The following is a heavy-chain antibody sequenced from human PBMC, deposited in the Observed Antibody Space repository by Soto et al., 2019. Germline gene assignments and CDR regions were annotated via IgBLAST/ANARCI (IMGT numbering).Heavy chain of an antibody. Sequence: SETLSLTCAVSGGSISSSNWWSWVRQPPGKGLEWIGEIYHSGSTNYNPSLKSRVTISVDKSKNQFSLKLSSVTAADTAVYYCARDHRSSSWGSHYYYYYGMDVWGQGTTVT. CDR3: ARDHRSSSWGSHYYYYYGMDV. V-gene: IGHV4-4*02. CDR2: IYHSGST. J-gene: IGHJ6*02. CDR1: GGSISSSNW. D-gene: IGHD6-13*01.